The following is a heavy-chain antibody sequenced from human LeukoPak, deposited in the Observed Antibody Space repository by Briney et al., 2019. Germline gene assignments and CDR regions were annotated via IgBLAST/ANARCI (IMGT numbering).Heavy chain of an antibody. V-gene: IGHV2-5*01. CDR2: IYSNDDK. J-gene: IGHJ4*02. CDR1: GFSLTISRVG. D-gene: IGHD2-2*01. CDR3: ARAIVVVPGGIRELDY. Sequence: SGPTLVNPTQTLTLTCTFSGFSLTISRVGVGWIRQPPGKALEWLAVIYSNDDKRYRPSLKSRLTITKDTSKNQVDLTMTNMDPMDTATYYCARAIVVVPGGIRELDYWGQGTLVTVSS.